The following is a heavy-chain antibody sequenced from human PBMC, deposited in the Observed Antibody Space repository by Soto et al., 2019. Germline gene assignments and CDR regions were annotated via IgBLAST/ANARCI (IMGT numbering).Heavy chain of an antibody. J-gene: IGHJ6*02. Sequence: SVKAPCKASGGSFSSYTISWVRQAPGKGLEWMGRIIPILGIANYAQKFQGRVTITADKSTSTAYMELSSLRSEDTAVYYCASLGYCISTSCPLIDYYYYGMDVWGQGTTVTVSS. CDR3: ASLGYCISTSCPLIDYYYYGMDV. CDR2: IIPILGIA. CDR1: GGSFSSYT. V-gene: IGHV1-69*02. D-gene: IGHD2-2*01.